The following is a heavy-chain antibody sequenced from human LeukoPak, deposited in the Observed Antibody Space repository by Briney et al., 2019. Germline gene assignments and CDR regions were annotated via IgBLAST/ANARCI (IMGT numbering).Heavy chain of an antibody. Sequence: GSLRLSCAVSGFTFSSYSMSWVRQAPGKGLEWVSYISSSSNYIHYTDSVKGRFTISRDNAKNSLFLQMNSLRAEDTAVYYCARPLFEYSSSSSAFDIWGQGTMVTVSS. J-gene: IGHJ3*02. V-gene: IGHV3-21*01. CDR3: ARPLFEYSSSSSAFDI. CDR1: GFTFSSYS. CDR2: ISSSSNYI. D-gene: IGHD6-6*01.